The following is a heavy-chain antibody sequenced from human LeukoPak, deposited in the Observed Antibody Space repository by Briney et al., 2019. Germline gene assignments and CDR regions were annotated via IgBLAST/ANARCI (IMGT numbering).Heavy chain of an antibody. CDR3: ARRIPIITSIARSYSSFYMDV. V-gene: IGHV3-21*01. J-gene: IGHJ6*03. CDR1: TFTLTPYS. Sequence: PGGSLRLSCTASTFTLTPYSMSWVRQAPGQGLEWVSSISPSGDYTYYADSVKGRFTVSRGGASDSLFLQMDSLRVDDTATYFCARRIPIITSIARSYSSFYMDVWGNGATVIVP. D-gene: IGHD3-16*01. CDR2: ISPSGDYT.